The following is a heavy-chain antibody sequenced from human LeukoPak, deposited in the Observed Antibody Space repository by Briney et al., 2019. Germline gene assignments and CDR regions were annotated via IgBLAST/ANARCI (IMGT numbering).Heavy chain of an antibody. D-gene: IGHD6-19*01. CDR2: FDPEDGET. CDR1: GYTLTELS. V-gene: IGHV1-24*01. Sequence: GASVKVSCKVSGYTLTELSMHWVRQAPGKGLEWMGGFDPEDGETIYAQKFQGRVTMTEDTSTDTAYMELSSLRSEDTAVYYCATLAGTVSGNYYYYGMDVWGQGTTVTVSS. CDR3: ATLAGTVSGNYYYYGMDV. J-gene: IGHJ6*02.